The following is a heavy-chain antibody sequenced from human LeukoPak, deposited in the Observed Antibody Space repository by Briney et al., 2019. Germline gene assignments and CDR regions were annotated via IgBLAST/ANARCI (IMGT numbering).Heavy chain of an antibody. CDR3: AKGPPPVADTVDYFDY. Sequence: GGSLRLSCAASGFRFKNYAMAWVRQPPGKGLEWVSTISASGGGTYYADSVMGRFTISRDNSKDTLSLQMNTLRVEDTAVYYCAKGPPPVADTVDYFDYWGQGTLVTVSS. D-gene: IGHD6-19*01. CDR2: ISASGGGT. J-gene: IGHJ4*02. V-gene: IGHV3-23*01. CDR1: GFRFKNYA.